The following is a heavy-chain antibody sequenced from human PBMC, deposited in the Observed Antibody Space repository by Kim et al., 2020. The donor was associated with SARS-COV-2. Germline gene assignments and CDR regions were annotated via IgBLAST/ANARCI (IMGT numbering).Heavy chain of an antibody. V-gene: IGHV1-3*01. J-gene: IGHJ4*02. CDR3: AKAIWFGGMYYFDF. Sequence: SQNFQGRVTITRDASASTAYMELSSLRFEDTAVYYCAKAIWFGGMYYFDFWGQGTLATVSS. D-gene: IGHD3-10*01.